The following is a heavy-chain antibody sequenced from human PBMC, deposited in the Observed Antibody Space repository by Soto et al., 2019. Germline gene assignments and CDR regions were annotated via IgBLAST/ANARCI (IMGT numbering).Heavy chain of an antibody. J-gene: IGHJ4*02. CDR3: ARYHDYGDYGYFDS. Sequence: SETLSLTCTVSGSSVSGGIYYWTWIRQPPGKGLEWTGYIYNSKTTNYNASLRSRVTISVDTSKNQFSLRLTSVTAADTAVYYCARYHDYGDYGYFDSWGQGTLVTVSS. CDR2: IYNSKTT. D-gene: IGHD4-17*01. CDR1: GSSVSGGIYY. V-gene: IGHV4-61*01.